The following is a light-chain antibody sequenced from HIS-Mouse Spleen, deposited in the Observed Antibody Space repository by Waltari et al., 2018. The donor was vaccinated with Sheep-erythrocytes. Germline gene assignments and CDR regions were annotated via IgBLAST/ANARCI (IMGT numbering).Light chain of an antibody. Sequence: EIVMTQSPATQSVSPGERATLSCRASQSVSSNLAWYQQKPGQAPRLLIYGASTRATGIPARFSGSGSGTEFTLTISSMQSEDFAVYYCQQYNNWPPATFGPGTKVDIK. J-gene: IGKJ3*01. CDR2: GAS. CDR1: QSVSSN. V-gene: IGKV3-15*01. CDR3: QQYNNWPPAT.